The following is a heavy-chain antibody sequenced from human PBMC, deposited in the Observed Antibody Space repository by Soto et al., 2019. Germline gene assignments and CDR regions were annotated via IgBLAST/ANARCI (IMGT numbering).Heavy chain of an antibody. V-gene: IGHV3-66*01. CDR3: ARSPPDYSNYAVD. J-gene: IGHJ4*02. Sequence: EVQLVESGGGLVQPGGSLRLSCAASGFTVSSNYMNWVRQAPGKGLEWVSIIYSGGSTYYADSVKGRFTISRDNSKNTVYLEMNSLRAEDTAVYYCARSPPDYSNYAVDWGQGTLVTVSS. D-gene: IGHD4-4*01. CDR1: GFTVSSNY. CDR2: IYSGGST.